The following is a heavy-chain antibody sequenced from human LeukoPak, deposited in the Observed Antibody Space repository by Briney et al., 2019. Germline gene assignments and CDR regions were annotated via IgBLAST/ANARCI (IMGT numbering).Heavy chain of an antibody. Sequence: PGGSLRLSYAASGFTFSSYAMSWVRQAPGKGLEWVSAFSGSGGSTYYADSVKGRFTISRDNPKNTLYLQMNSLRAEDTAIYYCAEMATTTLYWGQGTLVSVSS. CDR2: FSGSGGST. J-gene: IGHJ4*02. CDR3: AEMATTTLY. V-gene: IGHV3-23*01. D-gene: IGHD5-24*01. CDR1: GFTFSSYA.